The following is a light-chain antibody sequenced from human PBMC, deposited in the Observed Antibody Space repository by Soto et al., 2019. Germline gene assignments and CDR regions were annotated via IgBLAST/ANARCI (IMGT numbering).Light chain of an antibody. CDR2: AAS. CDR1: QSISTS. J-gene: IGKJ4*01. CDR3: QQSYSTPQLT. V-gene: IGKV1-39*01. Sequence: DIQMTQSPSSLSASVGDRVTITCRASQSISTSLNWYQQKPGKAPKLLIYAASSLQSGVPSRFSGSGSGTDFTLTISSLQPVDFATYYCQQSYSTPQLTFGGGTKVEI.